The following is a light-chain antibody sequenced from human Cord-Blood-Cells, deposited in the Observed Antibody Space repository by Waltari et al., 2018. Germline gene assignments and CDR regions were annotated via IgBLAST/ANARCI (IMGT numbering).Light chain of an antibody. CDR3: CSYAGSSTFVV. J-gene: IGLJ2*01. Sequence: QFALVHPAPVSGSPGQSITLSCPETGSIVGVYHLFSWYQQHPGKAPKLMIYEGSKRPSGVSNRFSGSKSGNTASLTISGLQAEDEADYYCCSYAGSSTFVVFGGGTKLTVL. CDR1: GSIVGVYHL. V-gene: IGLV2-23*03. CDR2: EGS.